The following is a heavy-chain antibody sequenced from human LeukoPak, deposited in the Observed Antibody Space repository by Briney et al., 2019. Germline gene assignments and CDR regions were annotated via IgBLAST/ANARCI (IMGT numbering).Heavy chain of an antibody. CDR2: INPNSGGT. D-gene: IGHD3-22*01. Sequence: ASVKVSCKASGYTFTGYYMHWVRQAPGQGVEGMGWINPNSGGTNYAQKFQGRVTMTRDTSISTAYMELSRLRSDDTAVYYCAREGYDSSGYFYQKALDYWGQGTLVTVSS. CDR3: AREGYDSSGYFYQKALDY. J-gene: IGHJ4*02. V-gene: IGHV1-2*02. CDR1: GYTFTGYY.